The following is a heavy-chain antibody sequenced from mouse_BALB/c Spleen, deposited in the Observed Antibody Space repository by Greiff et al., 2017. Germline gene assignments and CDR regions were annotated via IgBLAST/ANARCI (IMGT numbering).Heavy chain of an antibody. J-gene: IGHJ2*01. Sequence: QVQLQQSGAELAKPGASVKMSCKASGYTFTSYWMHWVKQRPGQGLEWIGYINPSTGYTEYNQKFKDKATLTADKSSSTAYMQLSSLTSEDSAVYYCARPLYYYGSSPLDYWGQGTTLTVSS. CDR1: GYTFTSYW. CDR3: ARPLYYYGSSPLDY. D-gene: IGHD1-1*01. CDR2: INPSTGYT. V-gene: IGHV1-7*01.